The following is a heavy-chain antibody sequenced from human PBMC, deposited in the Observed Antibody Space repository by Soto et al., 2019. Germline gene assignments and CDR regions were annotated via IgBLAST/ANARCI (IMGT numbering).Heavy chain of an antibody. D-gene: IGHD3-22*01. J-gene: IGHJ4*02. CDR1: GGSISSYY. V-gene: IGHV4-59*01. CDR2: IYYSGST. Sequence: SETLSLTCTPSGGSISSYYWSWIRQPPGKGLEWIGYIYYSGSTNYNPSLKSRVTISVDTSKNQFSLKLSSVTAADTAVYYCARDPGYYDSSGYGFDYWGQGTLVTVSS. CDR3: ARDPGYYDSSGYGFDY.